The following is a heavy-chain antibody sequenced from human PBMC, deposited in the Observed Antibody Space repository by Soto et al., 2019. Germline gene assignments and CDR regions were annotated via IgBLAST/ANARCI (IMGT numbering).Heavy chain of an antibody. J-gene: IGHJ6*02. Sequence: QVQLVQSGAEVKEPGSSVRVSCKASGGTFDNFIMNWVRQTPGQGLEWMGGIVPMLGTPTYAEKFKGRVTISATGSTSTMYMEVTSLRSEDTAIYYCARTGTYSSSLSQSSCMDVWGQGTTVTVSS. CDR2: IVPMLGTP. V-gene: IGHV1-69*01. D-gene: IGHD1-26*01. CDR3: ARTGTYSSSLSQSSCMDV. CDR1: GGTFDNFI.